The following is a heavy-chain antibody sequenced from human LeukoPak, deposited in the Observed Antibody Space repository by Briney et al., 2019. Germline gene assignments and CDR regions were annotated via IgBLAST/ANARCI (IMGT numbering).Heavy chain of an antibody. D-gene: IGHD5-18*01. CDR1: GYTFTSYD. CDR3: ARGLGYSYGVAFDI. Sequence: ASVKVSCKASGYTFTSYDINWVRQATGQGLEWMGWMNPNSGNTGYAQKFQGRVTMTRITSISTAYMELSSLRSEDTAVHYCARGLGYSYGVAFDIWGQGTMVTVSS. J-gene: IGHJ3*02. CDR2: MNPNSGNT. V-gene: IGHV1-8*01.